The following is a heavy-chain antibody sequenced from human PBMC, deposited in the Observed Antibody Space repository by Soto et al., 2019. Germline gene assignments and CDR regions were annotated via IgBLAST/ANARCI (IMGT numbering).Heavy chain of an antibody. D-gene: IGHD6-19*01. V-gene: IGHV3-30*18. Sequence: VQLVESGGGVVQPGRSLRLSCAASGFTFSDYAMHWVRQAPGKGLEWVAVVSHDGRNTHYADYVKGRFTISRDSSKNTVSLEMTSLRAEATAVYYCAKGGRQWLVTSDFNYWCQGARVTVSS. CDR2: VSHDGRNT. J-gene: IGHJ4*02. CDR3: AKGGRQWLVTSDFNY. CDR1: GFTFSDYA.